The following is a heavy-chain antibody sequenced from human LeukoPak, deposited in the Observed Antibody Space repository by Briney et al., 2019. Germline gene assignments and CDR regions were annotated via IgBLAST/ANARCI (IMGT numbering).Heavy chain of an antibody. J-gene: IGHJ4*02. CDR1: GFTFSSSG. D-gene: IGHD4-17*01. V-gene: IGHV3-30*02. CDR3: AWWSGDYPSYYLDY. Sequence: GGSLRLSCEAPGFTFSSSGLHWVRQAPGKGLEWVALIRSDGSSKNYADSVKGRFTISRDASKNTVYLQMNSLRAEDTAVYSCAWWSGDYPSYYLDYWGQGTLVTVSS. CDR2: IRSDGSSK.